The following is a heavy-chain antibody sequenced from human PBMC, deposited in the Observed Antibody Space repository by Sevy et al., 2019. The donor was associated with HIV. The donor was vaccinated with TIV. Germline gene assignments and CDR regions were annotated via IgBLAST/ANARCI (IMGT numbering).Heavy chain of an antibody. J-gene: IGHJ4*02. CDR1: GFKFDDHT. CDR2: IGGDKKKS. V-gene: IGHV3-43*01. Sequence: GGSLRLSCGASGFKFDDHTMHWVRQAPGKGLQWVSFIGGDKKKSSYASSVQGRLSTSRDNRRNTLYLQMHSLRIEDTGLYFCAKDVGGFSGFDYWGQGTLVTVSS. D-gene: IGHD5-12*01. CDR3: AKDVGGFSGFDY.